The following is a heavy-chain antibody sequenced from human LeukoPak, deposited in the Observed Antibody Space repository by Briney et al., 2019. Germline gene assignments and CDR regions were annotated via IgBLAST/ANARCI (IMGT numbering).Heavy chain of an antibody. V-gene: IGHV4-34*01. CDR3: ASPRGSSGNPPYFDN. D-gene: IGHD6-25*01. CDR1: GGSFSGYY. Sequence: PSETLSLTCAVYGGSFSGYYWSWIRQPPGKGLEWIGEFNHSGSTNYNPSLKSRVTISVDTSKNQFSLKLSSVTAADTAVYYCASPRGSSGNPPYFDNGGQGPLVTVSS. CDR2: FNHSGST. J-gene: IGHJ4*02.